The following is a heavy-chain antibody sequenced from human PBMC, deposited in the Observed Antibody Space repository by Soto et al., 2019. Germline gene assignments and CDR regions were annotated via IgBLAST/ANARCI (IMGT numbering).Heavy chain of an antibody. D-gene: IGHD2-15*01. CDR3: ARIRGFANCSGGSCYFGDYYYGMNV. CDR1: GFSLSTSGMC. V-gene: IGHV2-70*01. CDR2: IDWDDDK. J-gene: IGHJ6*02. Sequence: SGPTLVNPTQTLTLTCTFSGFSLSTSGMCVSWIRQPPGKALEWLALIDWDDDKYYSTSLKTRLTISKDTSKHQVVLTMTSMDPVDTATYYCARIRGFANCSGGSCYFGDYYYGMNVWGQGTTVTVSS.